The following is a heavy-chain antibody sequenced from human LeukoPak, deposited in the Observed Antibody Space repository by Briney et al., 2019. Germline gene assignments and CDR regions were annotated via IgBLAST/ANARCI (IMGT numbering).Heavy chain of an antibody. Sequence: SETLSLTCTVSGGSISSSYWTWIRQPPGKGLEWIAYIYYSGDTKYNPSLKSRVTISMDTSKNQFPLNLSSVTAADTAVYYCARYLGNGWFDPWGQGTLVTVSS. J-gene: IGHJ5*02. CDR3: ARYLGNGWFDP. CDR2: IYYSGDT. D-gene: IGHD3-16*01. V-gene: IGHV4-59*01. CDR1: GGSISSSY.